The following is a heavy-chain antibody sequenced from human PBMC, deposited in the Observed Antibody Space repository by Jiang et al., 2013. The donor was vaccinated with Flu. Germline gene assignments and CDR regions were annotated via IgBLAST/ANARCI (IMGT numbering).Heavy chain of an antibody. CDR3: ARDKSYFGSGSYDFDI. CDR1: GYTFTSYG. Sequence: GAEVKKPGASVKVSCKASGYTFTSYGISWVRQAPGQGLEWMGWISGFNGKTNYAQKVQGRLTMTTDTSTSTAYMELRSLSSDDTAVYYCARDKSYFGSGSYDFDIWGQGTPGHRLL. J-gene: IGHJ4*02. CDR2: ISGFNGKT. D-gene: IGHD3-10*01. V-gene: IGHV1-18*01.